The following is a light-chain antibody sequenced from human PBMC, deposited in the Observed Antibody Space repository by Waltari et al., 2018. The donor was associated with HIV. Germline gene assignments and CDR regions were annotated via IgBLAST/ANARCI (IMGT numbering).Light chain of an antibody. J-gene: IGLJ3*02. CDR2: RNN. Sequence: QSVLTQPPSASGTPGQRVTISCSGGSSNIGSHFFYWYQQVAGTTPKLLLFRNNYRPAGAPDRLSGSKSGTSASLSISGLRPEDEADYYCATWDDSSSGSWVFGGGTKVTV. CDR1: SSNIGSHF. V-gene: IGLV1-47*01. CDR3: ATWDDSSSGSWV.